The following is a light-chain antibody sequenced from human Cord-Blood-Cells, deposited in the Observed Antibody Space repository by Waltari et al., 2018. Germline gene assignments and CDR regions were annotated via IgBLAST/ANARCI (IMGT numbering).Light chain of an antibody. J-gene: IGLJ3*02. CDR1: SSNIGNNY. CDR2: DNN. Sequence: QSVLTQPPSVSAPPGQTVTIACSASSSNIGNNYVSWYQQLPGTAPKLLIYDNNKRPSGIPDRFSGSKSGTSATLGITGLQTGDEADYYCGTWDSSLSAGVFGGGTKLTVL. V-gene: IGLV1-51*01. CDR3: GTWDSSLSAGV.